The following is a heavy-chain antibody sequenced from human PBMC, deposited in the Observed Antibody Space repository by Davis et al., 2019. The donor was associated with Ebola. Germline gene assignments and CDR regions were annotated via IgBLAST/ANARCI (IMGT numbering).Heavy chain of an antibody. CDR3: AREVGTTFRGLEYYFDS. Sequence: GESLKISCAASGFTVSSNHISWVRQAPGKGLQWVSVIYRGGPTHYADSVQGRFTVSRDNSKNTLYLQMNSLRAEDTAVYYCAREVGTTFRGLEYYFDSWGEGTLVTVSS. CDR1: GFTVSSNH. CDR2: IYRGGPT. D-gene: IGHD3-10*01. V-gene: IGHV3-66*01. J-gene: IGHJ4*02.